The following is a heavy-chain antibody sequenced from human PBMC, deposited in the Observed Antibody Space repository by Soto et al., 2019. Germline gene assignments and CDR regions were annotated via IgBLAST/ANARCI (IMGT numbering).Heavy chain of an antibody. V-gene: IGHV4-39*01. J-gene: IGHJ4*02. D-gene: IGHD4-17*01. Sequence: SEILSLTCTVSGASISDRSFYWDWIRQSPGKGLEWLGAIYYIGNTYYNPSLKSRVTLSMDPPQNQFSLKLEFVTAADTAVYFCASGTGDYHFIDQWGQGTEVTVSS. CDR1: GASISDRSFY. CDR3: ASGTGDYHFIDQ. CDR2: IYYIGNT.